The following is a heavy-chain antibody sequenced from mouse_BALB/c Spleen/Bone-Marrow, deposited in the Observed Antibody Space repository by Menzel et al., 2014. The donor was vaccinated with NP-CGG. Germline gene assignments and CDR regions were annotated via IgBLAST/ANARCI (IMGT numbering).Heavy chain of an antibody. V-gene: IGHV1-69*02. J-gene: IGHJ1*01. CDR1: GYTFTSYW. Sequence: QVQLQQSGAELVKPGASVKLSCKASGYTFTSYWMHWVKQRPGQGLEWIGEIDPSDSYTNYNQKFKGKATLTVDKSSSTAYMQLSSLTSEDPAVYYCARSRGYYDYWYFDVWGAGTTVTVSS. CDR2: IDPSDSYT. CDR3: ARSRGYYDYWYFDV. D-gene: IGHD2-4*01.